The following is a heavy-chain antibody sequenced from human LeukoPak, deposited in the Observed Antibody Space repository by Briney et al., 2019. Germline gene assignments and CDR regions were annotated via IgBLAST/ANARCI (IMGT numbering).Heavy chain of an antibody. CDR3: ARDPYNGYYGDDYYYYMDV. CDR1: GFTFSTYG. D-gene: IGHD4-17*01. CDR2: ISGSGGST. V-gene: IGHV3-23*01. Sequence: GGSLRLSCAASGFTFSTYGMSWVRQAPGKGLEWVSAISGSGGSTYYADSVKGRFTISRDNAKNSLSLQMNSLRAEDTAVYYCARDPYNGYYGDDYYYYMDVWGKGTTVTVSS. J-gene: IGHJ6*03.